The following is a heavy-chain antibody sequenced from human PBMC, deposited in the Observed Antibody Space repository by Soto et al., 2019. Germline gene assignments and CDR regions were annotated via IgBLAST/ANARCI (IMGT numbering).Heavy chain of an antibody. D-gene: IGHD6-13*01. Sequence: QVQLVESGGGVVQPGRSLRLSCAASGFTFSSYGMHWVRQAPGKGLEWAAVIWYDGSNKYYADSVKGRFTISRDNSKNTLYLQMNSLRAEDTAVYYCARGLGIAANWFDPWGQGTLVTVSS. CDR2: IWYDGSNK. V-gene: IGHV3-33*01. CDR1: GFTFSSYG. J-gene: IGHJ5*02. CDR3: ARGLGIAANWFDP.